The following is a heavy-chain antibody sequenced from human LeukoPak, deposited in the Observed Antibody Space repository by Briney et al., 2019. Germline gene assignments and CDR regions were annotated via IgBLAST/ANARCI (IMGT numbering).Heavy chain of an antibody. Sequence: SETQSLTCTVSGGSISSGSYYWSWIRQPAGKGLEWIGRIYTSGSTNYNPSLKSRVTISVDTSKNQFSLKLSSVTAADTAVYYCARGITMKGDWFDPWGQGTLVTVSS. CDR2: IYTSGST. D-gene: IGHD3-22*01. V-gene: IGHV4-61*02. CDR1: GGSISSGSYY. CDR3: ARGITMKGDWFDP. J-gene: IGHJ5*02.